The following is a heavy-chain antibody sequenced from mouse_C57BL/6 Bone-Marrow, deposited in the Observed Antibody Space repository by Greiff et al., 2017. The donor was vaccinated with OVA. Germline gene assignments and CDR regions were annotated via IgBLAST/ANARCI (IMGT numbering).Heavy chain of an antibody. Sequence: LVESGAELVRPGASVTLSCKASGYTFTDYEMHWVKQTPVHGLEWIGAIDPETGGTAYNQKFKGKAILTADKSSSTAYMELRSLTSEDSAVDYCTRGCSNNYAMDYWGRGNSVTVSS. V-gene: IGHV1-15*01. J-gene: IGHJ4*01. CDR3: TRGCSNNYAMDY. D-gene: IGHD2-5*01. CDR2: IDPETGGT. CDR1: GYTFTDYE.